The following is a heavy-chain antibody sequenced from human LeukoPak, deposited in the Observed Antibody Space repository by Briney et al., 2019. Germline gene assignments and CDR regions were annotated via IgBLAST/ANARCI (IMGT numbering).Heavy chain of an antibody. V-gene: IGHV4-30-2*01. J-gene: IGHJ5*02. D-gene: IGHD1-14*01. CDR2: IYHSGST. Sequence: SQTLSLTCAVSGGSISSGGYSWSWIRQPPGKGLEWIGYIYHSGSTYYNPSLKSRVTISVDRSKNQFSLKLSSVTAADTAVYYCARDPESGFDPWGQGTLVTVSS. CDR1: GGSISSGGYS. CDR3: ARDPESGFDP.